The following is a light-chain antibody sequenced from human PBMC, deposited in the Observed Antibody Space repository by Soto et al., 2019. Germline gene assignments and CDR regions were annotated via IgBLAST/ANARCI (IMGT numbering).Light chain of an antibody. CDR2: RNN. CDR1: SSDIGSNY. Sequence: QSVLTQPASVSGTPGQRVTISCSGSSSDIGSNYVDWYQQLPGTAPKLLIYRNNQRPTGGADRFSGSNSGTSASLPTSGRRSEDEADHYCAAWDESLSGYVFGTGTKVTVL. CDR3: AAWDESLSGYV. J-gene: IGLJ1*01. V-gene: IGLV1-47*01.